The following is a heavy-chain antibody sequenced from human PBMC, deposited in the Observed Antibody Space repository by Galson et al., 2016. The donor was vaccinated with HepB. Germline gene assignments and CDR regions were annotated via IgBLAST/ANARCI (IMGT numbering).Heavy chain of an antibody. J-gene: IGHJ4*02. V-gene: IGHV3-21*01. CDR3: ARVWGGGLDY. CDR1: GFTFSSYS. CDR2: ISSSSYI. D-gene: IGHD3-16*01. Sequence: SLILSCAASGFTFSSYSMNWVRQAPGKGLEWVSSISSSSYIYYADSVKGRFTISRDNAKNSLYLQMNSLRAEDTAVYYCARVWGGGLDYWGQGTLVTVSS.